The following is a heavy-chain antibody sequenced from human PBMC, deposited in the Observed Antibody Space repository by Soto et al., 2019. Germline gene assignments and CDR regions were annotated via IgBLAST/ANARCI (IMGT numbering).Heavy chain of an antibody. Sequence: GSLRLSCAGSGFNFSSFAMTWVRQAPGKGLEWVSTISGSGGSTYHADSVKGRFTISRDDSKNTVFLQMNSLRAEDTAVYYCARAYSYRFDYWGQGTLVTVSS. J-gene: IGHJ4*02. CDR2: ISGSGGST. D-gene: IGHD5-18*01. V-gene: IGHV3-23*01. CDR1: GFNFSSFA. CDR3: ARAYSYRFDY.